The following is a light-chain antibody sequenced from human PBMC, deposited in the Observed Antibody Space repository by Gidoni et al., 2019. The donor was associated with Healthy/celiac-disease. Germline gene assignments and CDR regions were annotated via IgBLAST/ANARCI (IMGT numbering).Light chain of an antibody. J-gene: IGLJ2*01. CDR3: AAWDDSLNGYVV. CDR2: SNN. V-gene: IGLV1-44*01. Sequence: QSVLTQPPSASGTPGQRVTIPCSGSRSNIGSNTVNWYQQLPGTAPKLLIYSNNQRPSGVPDRFSGSKSGTSASLAISGLQSEDEADYYCAAWDDSLNGYVVFGGGTKLTVL. CDR1: RSNIGSNT.